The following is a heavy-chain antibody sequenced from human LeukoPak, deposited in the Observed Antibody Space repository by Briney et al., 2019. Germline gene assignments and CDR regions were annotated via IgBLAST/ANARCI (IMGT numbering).Heavy chain of an antibody. D-gene: IGHD3-3*01. Sequence: SETLSLTCAVYGGSFSGYYWSWIRQPLGKGLEWIGEINHSGSTNYNPSLKSRVTISVDTSKNQFSLKLSSVTAADTAVYYCARGRCYDFWSGHYYMDVWGKGTTATVSS. CDR2: INHSGST. CDR3: ARGRCYDFWSGHYYMDV. J-gene: IGHJ6*03. V-gene: IGHV4-34*01. CDR1: GGSFSGYY.